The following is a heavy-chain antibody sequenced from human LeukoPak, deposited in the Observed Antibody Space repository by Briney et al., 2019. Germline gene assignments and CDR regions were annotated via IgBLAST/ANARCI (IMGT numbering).Heavy chain of an antibody. D-gene: IGHD2-15*01. CDR1: GYTFTSYG. J-gene: IGHJ4*02. CDR3: ARDAPWCSGGSCYPDY. CDR2: ISAYNGNT. Sequence: ASVKVSCKASGYTFTSYGISWVRQAPGQGLEWMGWISAYNGNTNYAQKLQGRVTMTTDTSTSTAYMELRSLRSDDPAVYYCARDAPWCSGGSCYPDYWGQGTLVTVSS. V-gene: IGHV1-18*04.